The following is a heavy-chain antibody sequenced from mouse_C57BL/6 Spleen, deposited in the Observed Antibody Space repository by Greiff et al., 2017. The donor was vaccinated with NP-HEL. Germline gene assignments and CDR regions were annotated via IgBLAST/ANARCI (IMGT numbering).Heavy chain of an antibody. Sequence: QVQLKESGPGLVQPSQSLSITCTVSGFSLTSYGVHWVRQSPGKGLEWLGVIWRGGSTDYNAAFMSRLSITKDNSKSQVFFKMNSLQADDTAIYYCAKNGDDYDGAMDYWGQGTSVTVSS. D-gene: IGHD2-4*01. CDR2: IWRGGST. V-gene: IGHV2-5*01. CDR3: AKNGDDYDGAMDY. CDR1: GFSLTSYG. J-gene: IGHJ4*01.